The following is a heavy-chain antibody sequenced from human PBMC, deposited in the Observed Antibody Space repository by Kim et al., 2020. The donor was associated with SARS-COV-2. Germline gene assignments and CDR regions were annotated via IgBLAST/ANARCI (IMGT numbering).Heavy chain of an antibody. V-gene: IGHV1-8*01. J-gene: IGHJ5*02. CDR3: ARGEEDHWFDP. Sequence: TGYAQKFQGSVTMTMNTAISTAYMELSSLRSEDTAVYYCARGEEDHWFDPWGQGTLVTVSS. CDR2: T. D-gene: IGHD2-15*01.